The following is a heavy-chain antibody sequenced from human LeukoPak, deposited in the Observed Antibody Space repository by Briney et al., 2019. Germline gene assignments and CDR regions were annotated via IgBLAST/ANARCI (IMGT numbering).Heavy chain of an antibody. CDR2: IYYSGGT. J-gene: IGHJ3*02. CDR1: GGSISSSAYH. Sequence: SETLSLTCTVSGGSISSSAYHWAWTRQPPGKGLERIGNIYYSGGTYYKPSLKSRITISLDTSKNQFSLRLSSVTAADTAVYYCARQTSLGFDIWGQGTMVTVSS. CDR3: ARQTSLGFDI. V-gene: IGHV4-39*01.